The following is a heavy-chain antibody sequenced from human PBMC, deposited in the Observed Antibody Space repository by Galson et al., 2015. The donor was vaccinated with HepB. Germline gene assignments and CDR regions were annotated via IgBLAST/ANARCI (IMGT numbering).Heavy chain of an antibody. D-gene: IGHD3-10*01. J-gene: IGHJ3*02. Sequence: SLRLSCAASGFTFSSYAMHWVRQAPGKGLEYVSAISSNGGSTYYADSVKGRFTISRDNSKNTLYLQMSSLRAEDTAVYYCVKDREGRIPRPDAFDIWGQGTMVTVSS. CDR1: GFTFSSYA. CDR3: VKDREGRIPRPDAFDI. CDR2: ISSNGGST. V-gene: IGHV3-64D*06.